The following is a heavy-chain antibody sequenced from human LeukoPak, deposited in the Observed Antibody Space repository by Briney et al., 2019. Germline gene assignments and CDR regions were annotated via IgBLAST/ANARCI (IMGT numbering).Heavy chain of an antibody. CDR2: IKPDESDK. V-gene: IGHV3-7*01. Sequence: GGSLRLSCAASGFTFSNYYMSWVRQAPGKGLEWVANIKPDESDKSYVDSVKGRFTISRDNAENSLYLQMSSLRVEDTAVYFCARDREVGATIHDYWGQGTLVTVSS. CDR3: ARDREVGATIHDY. J-gene: IGHJ4*02. D-gene: IGHD1-26*01. CDR1: GFTFSNYY.